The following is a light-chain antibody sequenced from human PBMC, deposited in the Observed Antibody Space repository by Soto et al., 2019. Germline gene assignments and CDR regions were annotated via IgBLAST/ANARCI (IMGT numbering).Light chain of an antibody. V-gene: IGKV3-15*01. Sequence: EIVMTHSPATLSVSPGERATLSCRASQSVSSNLAWYQQKPGQAPRLLIYGASTRATGIPARFSGSGSVTEFPLTLSSLQSEDFAVDYCQQYNNWPPITFGQGTRLEIK. J-gene: IGKJ5*01. CDR1: QSVSSN. CDR2: GAS. CDR3: QQYNNWPPIT.